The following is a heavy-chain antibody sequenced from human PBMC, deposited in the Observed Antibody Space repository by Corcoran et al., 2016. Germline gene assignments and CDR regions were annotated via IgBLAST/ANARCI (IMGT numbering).Heavy chain of an antibody. CDR1: GGSFSGYY. CDR2: INHSGST. J-gene: IGHJ4*02. CDR3: ARTPPKLEWLLVTGATDY. Sequence: QVQLQQWGAGLLKPSETLSLTCAVYGGSFSGYYWSWIRQPPGKGLEWIGEINHSGSTNYNPSLKSRVTISVDTSKNQFSLKLSSVTAADTAVYYCARTPPKLEWLLVTGATDYWGQGTLVTVSS. D-gene: IGHD3-3*01. V-gene: IGHV4-34*01.